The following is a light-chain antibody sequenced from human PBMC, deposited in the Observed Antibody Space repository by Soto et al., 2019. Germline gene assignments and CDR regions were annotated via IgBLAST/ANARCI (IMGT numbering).Light chain of an antibody. Sequence: DIQMTQSPSSVSASVGDRVTITCRASQAISTWFAWSQQKPGKAPKLLISAASNLQTGVPSRFRGSGSGTEFTLTISSLQPEDFATYYCQQANSVPRTFGQVTKVEIK. J-gene: IGKJ1*01. CDR2: AAS. CDR1: QAISTW. CDR3: QQANSVPRT. V-gene: IGKV1D-12*01.